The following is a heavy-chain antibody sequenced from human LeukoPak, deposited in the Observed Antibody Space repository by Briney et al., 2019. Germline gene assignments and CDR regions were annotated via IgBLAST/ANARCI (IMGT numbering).Heavy chain of an antibody. Sequence: PGGSLRLSCAASGFTFSNAWMSWVRQAPGKGLEWVGRIKSKTDGGTTDYAAPVKGRFTISRDDSKNTLYLQMNSLKTEDTAVYYCTHVDIVATMDFDYWGQGTLVTVSS. J-gene: IGHJ4*02. CDR1: GFTFSNAW. D-gene: IGHD5-12*01. CDR2: IKSKTDGGTT. V-gene: IGHV3-15*01. CDR3: THVDIVATMDFDY.